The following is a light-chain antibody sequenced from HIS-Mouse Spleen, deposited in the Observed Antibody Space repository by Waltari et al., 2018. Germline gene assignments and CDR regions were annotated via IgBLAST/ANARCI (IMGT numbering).Light chain of an antibody. J-gene: IGLJ2*01. CDR1: ALPKKY. CDR2: EDS. Sequence: SYELTQPPSVSVSPGQTARITCSGDALPKKYAYWYQQKSGQAPVRVIYEDSKRPSGMPERFSGASSGTMATLTISGAQVEDEADYYCYSTDSSGNHRVFGGGTKLTVL. CDR3: YSTDSSGNHRV. V-gene: IGLV3-10*01.